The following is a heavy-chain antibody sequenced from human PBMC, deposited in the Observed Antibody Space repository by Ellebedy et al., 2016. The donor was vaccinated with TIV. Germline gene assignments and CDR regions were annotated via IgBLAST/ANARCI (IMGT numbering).Heavy chain of an antibody. Sequence: GGSLRLSCAASRFPFSTYDMNWVLQAPGKGLEWVSSITGSGKTIHYGDSVKGRFTISRDNAENSLYLQMNSLRDEDTAVYYCACRFDNWGQGTLVTVSS. V-gene: IGHV3-48*02. J-gene: IGHJ4*01. CDR2: ITGSGKTI. CDR1: RFPFSTYD. CDR3: ACRFDN.